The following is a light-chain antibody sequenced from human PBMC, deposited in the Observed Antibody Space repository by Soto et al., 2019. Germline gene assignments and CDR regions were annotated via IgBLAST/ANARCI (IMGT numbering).Light chain of an antibody. J-gene: IGKJ4*01. V-gene: IGKV3-11*01. CDR2: DAS. CDR3: QQYGSSPLT. CDR1: QSVSTF. Sequence: EIVLTQSPATLSLSPGERATLSCRASQSVSTFLAWYQHKPGQAPRLLIYDASNRATGVPARFSGSGSGTDFTLTINSLDPEDFAVYYCQQYGSSPLTFGGGTRMEIK.